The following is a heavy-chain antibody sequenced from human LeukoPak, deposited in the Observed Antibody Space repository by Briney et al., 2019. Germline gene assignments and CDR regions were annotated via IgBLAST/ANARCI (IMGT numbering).Heavy chain of an antibody. CDR2: IIPIFGTA. CDR1: GYTFTFYY. CDR3: AVGDYYDSSGYLDY. D-gene: IGHD3-22*01. J-gene: IGHJ4*02. V-gene: IGHV1-69*13. Sequence: GASVKVSCKTSGYTFTFYYIHWVRQAPGQGLEWMGGIIPIFGTANYAQKFQGRVTITADESTSTAYMELSSLRSEDTAVYYCAVGDYYDSSGYLDYWGQGTLVTVSS.